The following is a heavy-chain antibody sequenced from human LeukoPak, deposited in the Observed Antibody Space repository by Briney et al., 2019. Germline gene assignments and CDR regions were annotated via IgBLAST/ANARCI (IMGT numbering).Heavy chain of an antibody. D-gene: IGHD3-10*01. J-gene: IGHJ4*02. CDR2: ISAYNGNT. CDR3: ARSITMVRGRWVIGDY. CDR1: GYTFTSYG. Sequence: ASVKVSCKASGYTFTSYGISWVRQAPGQGLEWMGWISAYNGNTNYALKLQGRVTMTTDTSTSTAYMELRSLRSDDTAVYYCARSITMVRGRWVIGDYWGQGTLVTVSS. V-gene: IGHV1-18*01.